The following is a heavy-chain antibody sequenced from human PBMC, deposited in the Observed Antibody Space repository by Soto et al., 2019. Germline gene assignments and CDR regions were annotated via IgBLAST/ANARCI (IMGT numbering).Heavy chain of an antibody. CDR1: GFTLNSFS. V-gene: IGHV3-48*02. Sequence: EVQLVESGGDLVQPGGSLRLSCAGSGFTLNSFSMNWVRQAPGKGLEWISYISRSRATIYYADSVKGRFTISRDDAKNSLDLQMNSLRDDDTAVYYCVRGRSDSLMDVWGQGTTVTVSS. J-gene: IGHJ6*02. CDR2: ISRSRATI. D-gene: IGHD2-15*01. CDR3: VRGRSDSLMDV.